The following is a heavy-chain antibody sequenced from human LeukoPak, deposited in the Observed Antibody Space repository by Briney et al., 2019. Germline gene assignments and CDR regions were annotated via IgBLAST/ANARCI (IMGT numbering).Heavy chain of an antibody. Sequence: ASVKVSCKASGGTFSTYAVSWVRQAPGQGLEWMGIINPSDGSTNYAQKFQGRVTMTRDMSASTVNMELSSLRSVDTAVYYCAIGMDTAIWGSWGQGTLVTVSS. D-gene: IGHD5-18*01. CDR2: INPSDGST. V-gene: IGHV1-46*01. CDR3: AIGMDTAIWGS. J-gene: IGHJ5*02. CDR1: GGTFSTYA.